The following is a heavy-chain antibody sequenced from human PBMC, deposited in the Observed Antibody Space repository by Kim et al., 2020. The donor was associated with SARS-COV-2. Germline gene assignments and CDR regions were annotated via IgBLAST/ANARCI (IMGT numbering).Heavy chain of an antibody. Sequence: GESLKISCKGSGYSFTSYWISWVRQMPGKGLEWMGRIDPSDSYTNYSPSFQGHVTISADKSISTAYLQWSSLKASDTAMYYCARHRPTHYYDSSGVYYYGMDVWGQGTTVTVSS. CDR2: IDPSDSYT. J-gene: IGHJ6*02. V-gene: IGHV5-10-1*01. CDR3: ARHRPTHYYDSSGVYYYGMDV. CDR1: GYSFTSYW. D-gene: IGHD3-22*01.